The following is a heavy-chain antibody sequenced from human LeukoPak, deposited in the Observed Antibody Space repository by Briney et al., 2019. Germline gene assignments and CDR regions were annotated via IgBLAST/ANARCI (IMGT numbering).Heavy chain of an antibody. CDR3: ARGSGSPRFGEFDY. CDR1: GGSISSYY. D-gene: IGHD3-16*01. J-gene: IGHJ4*02. Sequence: SETLSLTCTVSGGSISSYYWSWIRQPPGKGLEWIGYIYYSGSTNYNPSLKSRVTISVDTSENQFSLKLSSVTAADTAVYYCARGSGSPRFGEFDYWGQGTLVTVSS. V-gene: IGHV4-59*01. CDR2: IYYSGST.